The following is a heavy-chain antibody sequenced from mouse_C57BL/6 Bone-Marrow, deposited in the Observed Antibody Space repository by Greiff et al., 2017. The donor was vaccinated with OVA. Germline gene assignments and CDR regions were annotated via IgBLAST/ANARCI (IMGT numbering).Heavy chain of an antibody. D-gene: IGHD1-1*01. Sequence: EVKLVESGGGLVQPKGSLKLSCAASGFSFNTYAMTWVRQAPGKGLEWVARIRSKSNNYATYYADSVQYRFSISSDDSESMLYLQMNNLKTEDRAMYYCERDYYGVAPGLFDYWGQGTTLTVSS. CDR1: GFSFNTYA. V-gene: IGHV10-1*01. CDR3: ERDYYGVAPGLFDY. J-gene: IGHJ2*01. CDR2: IRSKSNNYAT.